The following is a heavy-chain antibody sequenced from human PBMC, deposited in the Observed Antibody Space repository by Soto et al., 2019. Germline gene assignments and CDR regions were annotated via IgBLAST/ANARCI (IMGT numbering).Heavy chain of an antibody. CDR3: ARGVAYDYVWGSYRSLWFDP. V-gene: IGHV4-34*01. CDR2: INHSGST. J-gene: IGHJ5*02. D-gene: IGHD3-16*02. CDR1: GGSFSGYY. Sequence: QVQLQQWGAGLLKPSETLSLTCAVYGGSFSGYYWSWIRQPPGKGLEWIGEINHSGSTNYNPSLKSVVTMSVDTSKNQFALKLSAVAAADTAVYYCARGVAYDYVWGSYRSLWFDPWGQGTLVTVSS.